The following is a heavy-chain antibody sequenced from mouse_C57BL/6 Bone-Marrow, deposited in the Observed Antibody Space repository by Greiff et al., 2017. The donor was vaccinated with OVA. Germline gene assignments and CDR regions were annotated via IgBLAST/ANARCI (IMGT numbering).Heavy chain of an antibody. V-gene: IGHV5-4*01. Sequence: EVQLQESGGGLVKPGGSLKLSCAASGFTFSSYAMSWVRQTPEKRLEWVATISDGGSYTYYPDNVKGRFTISRDNAKNNLYLQMIHLKSEDTAMYYCARDRYYGSSAMDYWGQGTSVTVSS. CDR2: ISDGGSYT. J-gene: IGHJ4*01. D-gene: IGHD1-1*01. CDR1: GFTFSSYA. CDR3: ARDRYYGSSAMDY.